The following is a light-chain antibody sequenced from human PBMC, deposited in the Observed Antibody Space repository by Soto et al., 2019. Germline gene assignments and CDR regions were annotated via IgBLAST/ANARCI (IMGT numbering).Light chain of an antibody. CDR2: GAS. CDR3: QQYNSYPWT. CDR1: QSISTY. J-gene: IGKJ1*01. Sequence: DIQMTQSPSSLSASVGDRVTITCRASQSISTYLNWYQQKPGKAPKLLIYGASSLQSGVPSRFSGSGSGTEFTLAISSLQPDDFATYYCQQYNSYPWTFGQGTKVDIK. V-gene: IGKV1-39*01.